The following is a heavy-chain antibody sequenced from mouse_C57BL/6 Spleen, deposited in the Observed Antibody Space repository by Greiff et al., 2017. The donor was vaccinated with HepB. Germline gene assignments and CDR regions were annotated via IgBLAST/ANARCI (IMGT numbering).Heavy chain of an antibody. V-gene: IGHV1-52*01. Sequence: VQLQQSGAELVRPGSSVKLSCKASGYTFTSYWMHWVKQRPIQGLEWIGNIDPSDSETHYNQKFKDKATLTVDKSSSTAYMQLSSLTSEDSAVYYCATYDYLDYWGQGTTLTVSS. CDR2: IDPSDSET. CDR3: ATYDYLDY. J-gene: IGHJ2*01. D-gene: IGHD2-3*01. CDR1: GYTFTSYW.